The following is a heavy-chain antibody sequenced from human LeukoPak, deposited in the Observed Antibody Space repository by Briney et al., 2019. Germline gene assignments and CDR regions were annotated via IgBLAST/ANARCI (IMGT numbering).Heavy chain of an antibody. Sequence: GGSLRLSCAASGFTFSNAWMSWVRQAPGKGLEWVGRIKSKTDGGTTDYAAPVKGRFTISRDDSKNTPYLQMNSPKTEDTAVYYCTTDFPYGPNYYYYYMDVWGKGTTVTVSS. V-gene: IGHV3-15*01. CDR2: IKSKTDGGTT. CDR1: GFTFSNAW. CDR3: TTDFPYGPNYYYYYMDV. D-gene: IGHD4-17*01. J-gene: IGHJ6*03.